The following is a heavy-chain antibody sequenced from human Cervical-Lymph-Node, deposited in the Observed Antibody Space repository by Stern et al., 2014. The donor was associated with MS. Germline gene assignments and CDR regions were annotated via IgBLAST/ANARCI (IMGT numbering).Heavy chain of an antibody. Sequence: EMQLVESGGGLVQPGGSLRLSCEASGFTFSSYDIHWVRQAPGKGLEWVSAISTSGDTYYPRPVEGRLTISCANAMNTYDLQMNSLRAGDTAVYYCAREGDYTSFDYWGQGTLVTVSS. J-gene: IGHJ4*02. V-gene: IGHV3-13*01. CDR3: AREGDYTSFDY. CDR1: GFTFSSYD. D-gene: IGHD4-17*01. CDR2: ISTSGDT.